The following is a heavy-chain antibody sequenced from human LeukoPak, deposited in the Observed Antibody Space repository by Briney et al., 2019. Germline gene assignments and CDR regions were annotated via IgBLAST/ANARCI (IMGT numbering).Heavy chain of an antibody. Sequence: GASVKVPCKASGGTFSSYAISWVRQAPGQGLEWMGGIIPIFGTANYAQKFQGRVTITADESTSTAYMELSSLRSEDTAVYYCARGGLAVAGTQYFDYWGQGTLVTVSS. CDR1: GGTFSSYA. V-gene: IGHV1-69*01. J-gene: IGHJ4*02. CDR3: ARGGLAVAGTQYFDY. CDR2: IIPIFGTA. D-gene: IGHD6-19*01.